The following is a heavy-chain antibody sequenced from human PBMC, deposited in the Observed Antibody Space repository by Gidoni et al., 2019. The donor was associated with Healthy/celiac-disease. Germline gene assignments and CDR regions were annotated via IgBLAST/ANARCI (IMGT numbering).Heavy chain of an antibody. J-gene: IGHJ4*02. V-gene: IGHV3-23*01. Sequence: EVQLLASGGGLVHPGGSLRLSCSASGFTFSRSAIGWVRQAPGKGLEWVSAISGSGGSTYYADSVKGRFTISRDNSKNTLYLQMNRLRAEDTAVYYCAKDLIVEMATIDKFDYWGQGTQVTVSS. CDR1: GFTFSRSA. CDR2: ISGSGGST. D-gene: IGHD3-22*01. CDR3: AKDLIVEMATIDKFDY.